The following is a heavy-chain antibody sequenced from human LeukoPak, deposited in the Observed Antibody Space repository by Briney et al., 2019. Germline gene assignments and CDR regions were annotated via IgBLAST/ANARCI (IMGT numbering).Heavy chain of an antibody. D-gene: IGHD7-27*01. CDR3: ASGSGEPHY. Sequence: GGSLRLSCAASGFTYSSYWMTWVRQAPGKGLEWVANIKQDGSEKYYVDSVKGRFTISRDNAKNSLYLQLNSLRAEDTAVYYCASGSGEPHYWGQGTLVTVSS. J-gene: IGHJ4*02. CDR1: GFTYSSYW. V-gene: IGHV3-7*01. CDR2: IKQDGSEK.